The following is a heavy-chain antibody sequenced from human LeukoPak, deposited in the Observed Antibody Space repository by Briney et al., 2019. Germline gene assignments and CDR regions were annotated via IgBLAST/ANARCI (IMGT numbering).Heavy chain of an antibody. CDR3: AHPGGYWQAFFDY. CDR2: IGGSGGST. J-gene: IGHJ4*02. D-gene: IGHD2-15*01. V-gene: IGHV3-23*01. CDR1: GFTFSSYA. Sequence: GGSLRLSCAASGFTFSSYAMSWVRQAPGKGLEWVSAIGGSGGSTYYADSVEGRFTISRDNSKNTLYMKMKSLRDEDTDVYYCAHPGGYWQAFFDYWGQGTLVTVSS.